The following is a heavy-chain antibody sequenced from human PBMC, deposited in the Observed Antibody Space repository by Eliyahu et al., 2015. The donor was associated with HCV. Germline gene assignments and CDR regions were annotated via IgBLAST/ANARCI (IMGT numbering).Heavy chain of an antibody. CDR3: ARRSSSTYGRGGFDI. Sequence: QVQLQQWGAGLLKPSETLSLTCTVYGGSFSGYYWSWIRQPPGKGLEWIGEINHSGSTNYNPSLKSRVTISVDTSKNQFSLKLSSVTAADTAVYYCARRSSSTYGRGGFDIWGQGTMVTVSS. D-gene: IGHD6-13*01. J-gene: IGHJ3*02. CDR1: GGSFSGYY. CDR2: INHSGST. V-gene: IGHV4-34*01.